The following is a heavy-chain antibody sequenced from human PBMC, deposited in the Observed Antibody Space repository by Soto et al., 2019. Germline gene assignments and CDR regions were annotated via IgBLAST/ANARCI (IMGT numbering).Heavy chain of an antibody. CDR2: IWNDGSNK. Sequence: QVQLVESGGGVVQPRRSLRLSCETSGFTFSSLSMHWVRQAPGKGLDWVALIWNDGSNKYYSDSVKGRFTISRDNSKNTLYLQLNSLRAEDTALYYCARDMGYSSGHGFDYWGQGTLVTVSS. CDR1: GFTFSSLS. J-gene: IGHJ4*02. CDR3: ARDMGYSSGHGFDY. V-gene: IGHV3-33*01. D-gene: IGHD6-19*01.